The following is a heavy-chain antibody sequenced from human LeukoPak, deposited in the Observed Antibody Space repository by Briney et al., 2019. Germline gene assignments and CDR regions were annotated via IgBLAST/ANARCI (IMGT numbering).Heavy chain of an antibody. Sequence: GESLKISCKTSGYSFTDYWIGWVRQMPGKGLEWMGILYPGDSDTRYSPSFQGQVTISADKSISTAYLQWSGLKASDTAMYYCARPQGALDAFDIWGQGTMVTVSS. CDR2: LYPGDSDT. J-gene: IGHJ3*02. V-gene: IGHV5-51*01. CDR3: ARPQGALDAFDI. CDR1: GYSFTDYW.